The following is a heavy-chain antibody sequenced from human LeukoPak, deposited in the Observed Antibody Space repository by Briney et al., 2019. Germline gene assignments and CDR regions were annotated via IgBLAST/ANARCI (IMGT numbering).Heavy chain of an antibody. J-gene: IGHJ4*02. CDR3: AKGRGSSTSSFDY. D-gene: IGHD2-2*01. CDR1: GFTFSSYA. CDR2: ISGSGGST. V-gene: IGHV3-23*01. Sequence: GGSLRLSCAASGFTFSSYAMSCVRQAPGKGLEWVSAISGSGGSTYYADSVKGRFTISRDNSKNPLYLQMNSLRAEDTAVYYCAKGRGSSTSSFDYWGQGTLVTVSS.